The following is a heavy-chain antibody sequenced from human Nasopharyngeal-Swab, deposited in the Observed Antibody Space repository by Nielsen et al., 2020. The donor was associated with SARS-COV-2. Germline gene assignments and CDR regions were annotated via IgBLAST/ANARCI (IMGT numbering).Heavy chain of an antibody. CDR2: IYSGGST. V-gene: IGHV3-53*01. J-gene: IGHJ6*02. CDR3: ARRDTVTLYYYYYGMDV. Sequence: GGSLRLSCAASGFTVSSNYMSWVRQAPGKGLEWVSVIYSGGSTYYADSVKGRFTISRDNAKNSLYLQMNSLRAEDTAVYYCARRDTVTLYYYYYGMDVWGQGTTVTVSS. CDR1: GFTVSSNY. D-gene: IGHD4-11*01.